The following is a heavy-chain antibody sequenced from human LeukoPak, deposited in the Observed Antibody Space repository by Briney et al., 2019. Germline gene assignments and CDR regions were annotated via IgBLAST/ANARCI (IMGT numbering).Heavy chain of an antibody. CDR2: INPNSGGT. V-gene: IGHV1-2*02. J-gene: IGHJ1*01. CDR1: GYIFTDYY. D-gene: IGHD6-19*01. Sequence: ASVKVSCKASGYIFTDYYMHWVRQAPGQGLEWMGWINPNSGGTNYAQKFQGRVIMTRDTSISTAYMELSRLRSDDTAVYYCARGSSGWYVYFQQWGHGVLITVSS. CDR3: ARGSSGWYVYFQQ.